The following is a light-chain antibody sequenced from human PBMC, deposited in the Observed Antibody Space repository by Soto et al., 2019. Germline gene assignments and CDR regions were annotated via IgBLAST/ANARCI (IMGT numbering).Light chain of an antibody. CDR2: VNSDGSH. CDR1: SGHSNYA. V-gene: IGLV4-69*01. J-gene: IGLJ2*01. CDR3: QTWDTGIVL. Sequence: QPVLTQSPSASASLGASVKLTCTLSSGHSNYAIAWHRQLPEKGPRYLMKVNSDGSHSKGDGIPDRFSGSSSGAERYLTISSLQSEDEADYYCQTWDTGIVLFGGGTKLTVL.